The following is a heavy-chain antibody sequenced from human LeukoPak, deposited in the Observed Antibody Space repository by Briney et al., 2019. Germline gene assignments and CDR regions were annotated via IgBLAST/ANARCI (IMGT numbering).Heavy chain of an antibody. D-gene: IGHD3-22*01. CDR3: AREASSGSDGMDV. CDR2: IYYSGST. CDR1: GGSISSGDYY. J-gene: IGHJ6*02. Sequence: PSETLSLTCTVSGGSISSGDYYWSWIRQPPGKGLEWIGYIYYSGSTYYNPSLKSRVTISVDTSKNQFSLKLSSVTAADTAVYYCAREASSGSDGMDVWGQGTTVTVSS. V-gene: IGHV4-30-4*01.